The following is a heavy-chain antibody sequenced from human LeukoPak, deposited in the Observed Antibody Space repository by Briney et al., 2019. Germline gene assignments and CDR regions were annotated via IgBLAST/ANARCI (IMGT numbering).Heavy chain of an antibody. CDR3: ARGVYIAAAQYGY. CDR2: IYYSGTT. V-gene: IGHV4-59*01. J-gene: IGHJ4*02. CDR1: VGSISSYY. Sequence: PSETLSLTCTSSVGSISSYYWSWIRQPPGKGLEWIGYIYYSGTTNYNPSLKSRVTISVDTSKNQFSLKLSSVTAADTAVYYCARGVYIAAAQYGYWGQGTLVTVSS. D-gene: IGHD6-13*01.